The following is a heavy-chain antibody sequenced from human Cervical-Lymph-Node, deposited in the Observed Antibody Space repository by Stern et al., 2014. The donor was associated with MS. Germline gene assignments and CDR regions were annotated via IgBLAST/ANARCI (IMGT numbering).Heavy chain of an antibody. J-gene: IGHJ4*02. Sequence: VQLLESGGGVVQPGRSRRLSCTASGFAFSSYGIHWVRQAPGKGLEWVAVLSYDGTNKFYADSVKGRFTISRDNSKNTLFLQMRSLKREDPALYSGVCRPNPPLSGNMTEYWGQGTLVIVSS. V-gene: IGHV3-30*03. CDR1: GFAFSSYG. CDR3: VCRPNPPLSGNMTEY. CDR2: LSYDGTNK. D-gene: IGHD1/OR15-1a*01.